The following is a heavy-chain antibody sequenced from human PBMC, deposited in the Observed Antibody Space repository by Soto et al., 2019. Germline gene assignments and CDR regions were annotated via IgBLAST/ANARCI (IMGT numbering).Heavy chain of an antibody. CDR2: FDPEDGET. Sequence: ASVKVSCKVSGYTLTELSMHWVRQAPGKGLEWMGGFDPEDGETIYAQKFQGRVTMTEDTSTDTAYMELSSLRSEDTAVYYCATGQARYYYYYYGMDVWGQGTTVTGLL. CDR3: ATGQARYYYYYYGMDV. CDR1: GYTLTELS. J-gene: IGHJ6*02. V-gene: IGHV1-24*01.